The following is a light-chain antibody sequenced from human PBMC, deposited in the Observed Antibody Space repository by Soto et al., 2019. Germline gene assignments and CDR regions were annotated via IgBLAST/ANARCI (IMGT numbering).Light chain of an antibody. CDR1: QSVSSN. V-gene: IGKV3-15*01. CDR2: GAS. Sequence: EIMVTPSPATLFLFSGGRATLSLRAPQSVSSNLAWYQQKPGQAPRLLIYGASTRATGIPARFSGSGSGTEFTLTISSLQSEDFAVYYCQQYNKWPPWTFGQGTKV. J-gene: IGKJ1*01. CDR3: QQYNKWPPWT.